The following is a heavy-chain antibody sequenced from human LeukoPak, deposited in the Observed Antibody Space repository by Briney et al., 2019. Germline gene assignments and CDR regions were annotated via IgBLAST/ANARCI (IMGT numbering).Heavy chain of an antibody. CDR1: GGSLSSGGYY. J-gene: IGHJ4*02. CDR3: ARAYGSGTHFDY. D-gene: IGHD3-10*01. CDR2: IYYSGST. Sequence: PSETLSLTCTVSGGSLSSGGYYWGWVRQHPRKGLEWLGYIYYSGSTYYNPSLKSRVTISVDTSKNQFSLKLSSVTAADTAVYYCARAYGSGTHFDYWGQGTLVTVSS. V-gene: IGHV4-31*03.